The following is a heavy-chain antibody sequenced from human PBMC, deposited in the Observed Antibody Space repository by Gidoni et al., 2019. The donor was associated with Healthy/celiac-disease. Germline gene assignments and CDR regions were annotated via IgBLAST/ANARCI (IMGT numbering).Heavy chain of an antibody. Sequence: LKSRVTISVDTSKNQFSLKLSSVTAADTAVYYCARDLSKSYDSSGWPDAFDIWGQGTMVTVSS. CDR3: ARDLSKSYDSSGWPDAFDI. V-gene: IGHV4-31*02. D-gene: IGHD3-22*01. J-gene: IGHJ3*02.